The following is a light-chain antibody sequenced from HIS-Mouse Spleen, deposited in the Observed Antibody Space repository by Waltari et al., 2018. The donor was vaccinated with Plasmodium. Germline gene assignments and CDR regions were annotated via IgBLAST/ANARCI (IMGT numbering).Light chain of an antibody. Sequence: QLVLTQSPSASASLGASVTLTCTLSSGHSSYAIASHQQQPEKGPRYLMKLNSDGSHSKGDGIPDRFSGSSSGAERYLTISSLQSEDEADYYCQTWGTGMGVFGGGTKLTVL. CDR2: LNSDGSH. J-gene: IGLJ2*01. V-gene: IGLV4-69*01. CDR1: SGHSSYA. CDR3: QTWGTGMGV.